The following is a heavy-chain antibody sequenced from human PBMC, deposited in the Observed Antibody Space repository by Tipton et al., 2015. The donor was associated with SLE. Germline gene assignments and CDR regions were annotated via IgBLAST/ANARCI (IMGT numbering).Heavy chain of an antibody. V-gene: IGHV4-39*07. Sequence: TLSLTCSVSGGFIGSSSYYWGWIRQPPGKGLEWIGSVSYLGSTSYNATLESRVTISIDTSKKHFSLKLISVTAADTAVYYCAREFLNPVTTVHYYFDLWGRGTLVTVSS. D-gene: IGHD4-11*01. CDR1: GGFIGSSSYY. CDR3: AREFLNPVTTVHYYFDL. J-gene: IGHJ2*01. CDR2: VSYLGST.